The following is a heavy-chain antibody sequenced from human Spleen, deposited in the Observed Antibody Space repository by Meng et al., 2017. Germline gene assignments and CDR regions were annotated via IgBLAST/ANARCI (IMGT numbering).Heavy chain of an antibody. CDR2: INFSGST. V-gene: IGHV4-59*12. CDR1: GASIRGFY. D-gene: IGHD6-13*01. Sequence: SETLSLTCTVSGASIRGFYLSWIWQPPGKTLEWIGYINFSGSTRYNPSLKSRVTISADTSKNQFSLKLSSVTAADTAVYYCARDEIAAARWFDPWGQRTQVTVSS. J-gene: IGHJ5*02. CDR3: ARDEIAAARWFDP.